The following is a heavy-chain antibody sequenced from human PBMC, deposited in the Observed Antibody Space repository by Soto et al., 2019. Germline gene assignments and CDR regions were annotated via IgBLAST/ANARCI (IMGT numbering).Heavy chain of an antibody. D-gene: IGHD6-19*01. J-gene: IGHJ5*02. CDR1: GGSISSYD. CDR3: ARDTLTVAGKGISADT. CDR2: IYTSGST. Sequence: XETLSLTCTVSGGSISSYDWSWIRQPAGKGLEWIGRIYTSGSTNYNPSLKSRVTMSVDTSKNQFSLKLSSVTAADTAVYYCARDTLTVAGKGISADTWGQGTLVTVSS. V-gene: IGHV4-4*07.